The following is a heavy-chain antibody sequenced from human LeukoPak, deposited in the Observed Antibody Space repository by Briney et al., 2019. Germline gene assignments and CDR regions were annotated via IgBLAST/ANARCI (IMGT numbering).Heavy chain of an antibody. CDR3: VREVIVGATVAFDI. CDR2: INTDSSTI. V-gene: IGHV3-48*01. CDR1: GFTFSSYS. J-gene: IGHJ3*02. D-gene: IGHD1-26*01. Sequence: GGSLRLSCAASGFTFSSYSLNWVRQAPGKGLQWISYINTDSSTIYYADSVKGRFTISRDNTKKSLSLQMHGLRAEDTVLYYCVREVIVGATVAFDIWGQGTMVTVSS.